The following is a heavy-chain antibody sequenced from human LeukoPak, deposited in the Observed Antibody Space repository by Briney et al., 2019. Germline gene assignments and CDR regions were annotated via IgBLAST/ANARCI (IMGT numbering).Heavy chain of an antibody. V-gene: IGHV3-74*01. CDR2: INSDGSST. CDR1: GFTFSSYW. Sequence: GGSLRLSCAASGFTFSSYWMHWVRQAPGKGLVWVSRINSDGSSTSYADSVKGRFTISRDNSKNTLYLQMNSLRAEDTAVYYCARAVGTVRWFDPWGQGTLVTVSS. J-gene: IGHJ5*02. CDR3: ARAVGTVRWFDP. D-gene: IGHD4-17*01.